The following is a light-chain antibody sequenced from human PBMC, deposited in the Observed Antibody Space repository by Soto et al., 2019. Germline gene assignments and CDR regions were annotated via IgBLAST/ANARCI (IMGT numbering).Light chain of an antibody. CDR2: LAS. CDR1: QSLLHSNGYNY. CDR3: LQALQTPA. V-gene: IGKV2-28*01. J-gene: IGKJ1*01. Sequence: DIVMTQSPLSLPVTPGEPASISCRSSQSLLHSNGYNYLDWYVQKPGQSPQILIYLASNRASGVPDRFSGSGSGTDFTLKISRVEAEDVGVYYCLQALQTPAFGQGTKVEIQ.